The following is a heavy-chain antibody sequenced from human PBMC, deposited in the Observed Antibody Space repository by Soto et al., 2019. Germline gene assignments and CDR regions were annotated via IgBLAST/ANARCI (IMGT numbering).Heavy chain of an antibody. CDR1: GYSFTSYW. J-gene: IGHJ4*01. D-gene: IGHD2-2*03. CDR2: IYPGDSDT. CDR3: ARLHGYCSSTSCFYFDY. V-gene: IGHV5-51*01. Sequence: GESLKISCKGSGYSFTSYWIGWVRQMPGKGLEWMGIIYPGDSDTRYSPSFQGQVTISADKSISTAYLQWSSLKASDTAMYYCARLHGYCSSTSCFYFDYWGHGTLVTVSS.